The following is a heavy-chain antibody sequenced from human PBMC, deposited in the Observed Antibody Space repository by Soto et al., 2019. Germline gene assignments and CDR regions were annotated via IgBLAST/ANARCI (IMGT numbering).Heavy chain of an antibody. D-gene: IGHD1-1*01. Sequence: GGSLRLSCAASGFTFSMYWMHWVRQVPGKGPEWVSRINDDGSSTNYADSVKGRFTISRDNAKNTLYLQMNDLRAGDTAVYYCTRGPRYTSTGTGAFWGQGTLVTVSS. CDR1: GFTFSMYW. CDR3: TRGPRYTSTGTGAF. J-gene: IGHJ4*02. CDR2: INDDGSST. V-gene: IGHV3-74*01.